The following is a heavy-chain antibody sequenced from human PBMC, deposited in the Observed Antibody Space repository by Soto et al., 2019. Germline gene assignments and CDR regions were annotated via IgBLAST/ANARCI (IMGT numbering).Heavy chain of an antibody. CDR2: SIPICGTA. CDR1: GGTFSSYA. D-gene: IGHD2-8*02. CDR3: ARALGWRGMFFCYGMDV. Sequence: QVQLVQSGAEVKKPGSSVKVSCKASGGTFSSYAISWVRQAPGQGLEWMGGSIPICGTANYALKFQGRVTVTADECTSPAYMEFGSVRSEDTGVYCCARALGWRGMFFCYGMDVWGQGTTVTVSS. J-gene: IGHJ6*02. V-gene: IGHV1-69*01.